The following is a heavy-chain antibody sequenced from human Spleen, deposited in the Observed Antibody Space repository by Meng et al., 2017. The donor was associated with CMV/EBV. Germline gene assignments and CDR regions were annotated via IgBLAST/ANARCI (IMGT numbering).Heavy chain of an antibody. Sequence: SVKVSCKASGYTFTSYGLSWVRQAPGQGFEWMGTFIPMLNIAEYARKFQGRVTITADKSSSTTYMELTSLRSGDTAVYYCARSPSILVGHSEIDLWGQGTLVTVSS. J-gene: IGHJ5*02. V-gene: IGHV1-69*04. CDR2: FIPMLNIA. CDR1: GYTFTSYG. D-gene: IGHD3-22*01. CDR3: ARSPSILVGHSEIDL.